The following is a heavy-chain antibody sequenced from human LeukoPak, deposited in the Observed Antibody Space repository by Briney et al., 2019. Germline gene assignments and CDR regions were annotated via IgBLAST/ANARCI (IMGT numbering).Heavy chain of an antibody. J-gene: IGHJ4*02. V-gene: IGHV5-51*01. CDR2: IYPGDSDT. CDR1: GYSFTSYW. Sequence: PGESLKISCKGSGYSFTSYWIGWVRQMPGKGLEWMGIIYPGDSDTRYSPSFQGQVTISADKSISTAYLQWSSLKASDTAIYYCARRGVRAAAGTAFDYWGQGTLVTVSS. CDR3: ARRGVRAAAGTAFDY. D-gene: IGHD6-13*01.